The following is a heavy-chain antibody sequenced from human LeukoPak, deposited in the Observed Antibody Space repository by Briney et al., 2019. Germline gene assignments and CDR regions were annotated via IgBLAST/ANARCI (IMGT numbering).Heavy chain of an antibody. J-gene: IGHJ3*02. CDR3: ARALGAFDI. V-gene: IGHV4-34*01. Sequence: SETLSLTCGVSGGSFSFYYWSWIRQPPGEGLEWIGEISQSGSTNYNPSLKSRVNISLDTSENQFSLKLSSVTAADTAVYYCARALGAFDIWGQGTMVTVSS. CDR2: ISQSGST. CDR1: GGSFSFYY.